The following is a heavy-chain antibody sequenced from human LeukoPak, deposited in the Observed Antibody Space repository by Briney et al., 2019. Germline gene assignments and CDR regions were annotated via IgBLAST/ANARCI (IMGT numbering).Heavy chain of an antibody. D-gene: IGHD3-10*01. J-gene: IGHJ4*02. CDR1: GGSISSSNYY. CDR3: ASFEGSGSYYQGAFDY. CDR2: IYYSGST. Sequence: SETLSLTCTVSGGSISSSNYYWGWIRQPPGKGLEWIGSIYYSGSTYYSPSLKSRVTISVDKSKNQFSLKLSSVTAADTAVYYCASFEGSGSYYQGAFDYWGQGTLVTVSS. V-gene: IGHV4-39*07.